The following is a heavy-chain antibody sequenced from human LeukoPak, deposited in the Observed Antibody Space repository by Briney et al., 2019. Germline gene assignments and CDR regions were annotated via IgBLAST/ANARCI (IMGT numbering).Heavy chain of an antibody. CDR2: IIPIFGTA. CDR1: GGTFSSYA. D-gene: IGHD3-9*01. Sequence: SVKVSCKASGGTFSSYAISWVRQAPGQGLEWMGGIIPIFGTANYAQKFQGRVTITADESTSTAYMELSSLRSEDTAVYYCARGVRELRYSDWLFNWGQGTLVTVSS. V-gene: IGHV1-69*13. CDR3: ARGVRELRYSDWLFN. J-gene: IGHJ4*02.